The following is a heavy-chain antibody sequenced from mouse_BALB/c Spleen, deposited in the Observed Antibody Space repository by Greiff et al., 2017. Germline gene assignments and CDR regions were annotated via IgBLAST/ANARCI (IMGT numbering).Heavy chain of an antibody. CDR3: ARHRYGYSMDY. Sequence: EVKLQESGGGLVQPGGSRKLSCAASGFTFSDYGMAWVRQAPGTGPEWVAFISNLAYSIYYAETVTGRFTISRENAKNTLYLEMSSLRSEDTAMYYCARHRYGYSMDYWGQGTSVTVAS. CDR1: GFTFSDYG. D-gene: IGHD2-14*01. V-gene: IGHV5-15*02. J-gene: IGHJ4*01. CDR2: ISNLAYSI.